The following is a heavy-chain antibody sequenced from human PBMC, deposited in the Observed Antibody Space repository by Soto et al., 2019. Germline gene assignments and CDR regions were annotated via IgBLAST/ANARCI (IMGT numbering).Heavy chain of an antibody. Sequence: ASVKVSCKASGYTFIGYYMHWVRQAPGQGLEWMGWINPNSGGTNYAQKFQGRVTMTRDTSISTAYMELSRLRSDDTAVYYCARDKASIYCTNGVCLNYYYYGMDVWGQGTTVTVSS. CDR3: ARDKASIYCTNGVCLNYYYYGMDV. CDR2: INPNSGGT. V-gene: IGHV1-2*02. CDR1: GYTFIGYY. D-gene: IGHD2-8*01. J-gene: IGHJ6*02.